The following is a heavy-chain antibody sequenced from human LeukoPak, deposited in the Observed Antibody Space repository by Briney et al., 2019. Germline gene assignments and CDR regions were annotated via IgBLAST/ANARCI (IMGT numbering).Heavy chain of an antibody. D-gene: IGHD3-22*01. Sequence: GGSLRLSCAASGFTFSSYAMSWVRQAPGKGLEWVSAISGSGGSTYYADSVKGRLTISRDNSKNTLYPQMNSLRAEDTAVYYCAKDDSSGYYLDAFDIWGQGTMVTVSS. CDR2: ISGSGGST. CDR3: AKDDSSGYYLDAFDI. CDR1: GFTFSSYA. V-gene: IGHV3-23*01. J-gene: IGHJ3*02.